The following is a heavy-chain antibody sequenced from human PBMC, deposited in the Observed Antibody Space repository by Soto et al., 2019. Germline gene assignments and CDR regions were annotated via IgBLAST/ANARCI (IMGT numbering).Heavy chain of an antibody. J-gene: IGHJ5*02. CDR3: ARERPDGARLDP. CDR2: IYHSGSA. Sequence: GSLRLSCVASGFTFSPYWMSWVRQAPGKGLEWIGEIYHSGSAIYTPSLKNRVTLSVDGSKNEFSLNMSSVTAADTAVYYCARERPDGARLDPWGQGTLVTVSS. V-gene: IGHV4-4*02. CDR1: GFTFSPYW. D-gene: IGHD6-6*01.